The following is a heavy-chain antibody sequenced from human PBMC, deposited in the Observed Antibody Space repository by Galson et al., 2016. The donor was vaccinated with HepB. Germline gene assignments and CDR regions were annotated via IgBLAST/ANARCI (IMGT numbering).Heavy chain of an antibody. D-gene: IGHD6-19*01. CDR3: AKDRLMGWSAPSDY. Sequence: SVKVSCKASGFIFTSYAIHWVRQAPGQRLEWMGWINAGNGKTKYSQKFQGTVTITRDTSASTVYMELNSLRPEDTAIYYCAKDRLMGWSAPSDYWGQGTLVTVSS. J-gene: IGHJ4*02. CDR1: GFIFTSYA. CDR2: INAGNGKT. V-gene: IGHV1-3*01.